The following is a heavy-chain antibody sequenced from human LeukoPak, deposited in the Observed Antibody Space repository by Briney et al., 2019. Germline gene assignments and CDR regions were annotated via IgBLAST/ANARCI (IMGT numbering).Heavy chain of an antibody. CDR1: GYSISSGYY. V-gene: IGHV4-38-2*02. CDR3: ARDYDFWSGGGFDY. J-gene: IGHJ4*02. D-gene: IGHD3-3*01. CDR2: IYHSGST. Sequence: PSETLSLTCAVSGYSISSGYYWGWIRQPPGKGLEWIGSIYHSGSTYYNPSLKSRVTISVDTSKNQFSLKLSSVTAADTAVYYCARDYDFWSGGGFDYWGQGTLVTVSS.